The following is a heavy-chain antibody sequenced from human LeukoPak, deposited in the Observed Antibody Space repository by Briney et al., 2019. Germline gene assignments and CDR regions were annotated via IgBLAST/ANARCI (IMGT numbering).Heavy chain of an antibody. Sequence: ASVKVSCKASGGTFSSYAISWVRQAPGQGLEWMGWIAPNSGGTNYAQKFQGRVTMTRDTSISTAYMEVSRLRSDDTAVYYCAREYSSSSGRLYDYWGQGTLVTVSS. CDR3: AREYSSSSGRLYDY. J-gene: IGHJ4*02. D-gene: IGHD6-6*01. CDR2: IAPNSGGT. V-gene: IGHV1-2*02. CDR1: GGTFSSYA.